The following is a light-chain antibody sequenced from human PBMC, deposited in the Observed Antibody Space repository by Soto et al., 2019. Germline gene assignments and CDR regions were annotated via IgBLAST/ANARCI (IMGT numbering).Light chain of an antibody. Sequence: ENGLTQSPATLSLSLGERVTLSCRASQSINTYLDWYQQKPVQAPDLLIYDASKLATGVPARFSGGGSGTNFTLTISSLEPEDFAVYYCQQRRTWQVTFGQGTRLEIK. J-gene: IGKJ5*01. CDR2: DAS. CDR1: QSINTY. CDR3: QQRRTWQVT. V-gene: IGKV3D-11*02.